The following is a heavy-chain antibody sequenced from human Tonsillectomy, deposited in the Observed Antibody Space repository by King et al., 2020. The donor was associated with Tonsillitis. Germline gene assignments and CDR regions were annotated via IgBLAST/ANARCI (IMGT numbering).Heavy chain of an antibody. Sequence: QLQESGPGLVKPSETLSLTCTVSGGSISSSSYYWGWIRQPPGKGLEWIGSIYYSGSTYYNPSLKSPVTISVDTSKNQFSLKLSSVTAADTAVYYCARGEVLQSHNWFDPWGQGTLVTVSS. CDR3: ARGEVLQSHNWFDP. CDR1: GGSISSSSYY. D-gene: IGHD1-26*01. J-gene: IGHJ5*02. CDR2: IYYSGST. V-gene: IGHV4-39*07.